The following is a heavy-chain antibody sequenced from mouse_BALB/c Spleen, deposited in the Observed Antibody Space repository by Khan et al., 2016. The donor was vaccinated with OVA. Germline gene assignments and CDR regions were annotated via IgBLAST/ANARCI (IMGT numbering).Heavy chain of an antibody. CDR2: INPSNDYT. V-gene: IGHV1-4*01. J-gene: IGHJ3*01. Sequence: QVQLQQSGAELARPGASVKMSCKASGYTFTNYTMHWVKQRPGQGLEWIGYINPSNDYTHYNQNFQDKATLTADKSSSTAYMQLSSLTSENSAVYYCASYYRYPAWFAYWGQGTLVTVSA. D-gene: IGHD2-14*01. CDR3: ASYYRYPAWFAY. CDR1: GYTFTNYT.